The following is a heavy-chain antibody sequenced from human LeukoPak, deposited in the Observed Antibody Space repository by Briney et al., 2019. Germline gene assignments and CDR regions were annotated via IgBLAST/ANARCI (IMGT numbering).Heavy chain of an antibody. J-gene: IGHJ5*02. CDR1: GFTFSSCA. CDR2: ISDSGAYT. Sequence: GGTLRLSCAASGFTFSSCAMSWVRQAPGKGLEWVSAISDSGAYTYYADSVKGRFTISRDNSKNTLYLQMNSLRAEDTAVYYCARDAAAVRFDPWGQGTLVTVSS. D-gene: IGHD2-15*01. V-gene: IGHV3-23*01. CDR3: ARDAAAVRFDP.